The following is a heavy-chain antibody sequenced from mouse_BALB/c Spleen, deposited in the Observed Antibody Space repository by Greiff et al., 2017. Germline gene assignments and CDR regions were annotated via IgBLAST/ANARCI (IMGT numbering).Heavy chain of an antibody. J-gene: IGHJ4*01. CDR3: AREPQLGRDYYAMDY. CDR1: GFSLTGYG. D-gene: IGHD4-1*02. Sequence: QVQLKESGPGLVAPSQSLSITCTVSGFSLTGYGVNWVRQPPGKGLEWLGVIWAGGSTNYNSALMSRLSISKDNSKSQVFLKMNSLQTDDTAMYYCAREPQLGRDYYAMDYWGQGTSVTVSS. V-gene: IGHV2-9*02. CDR2: IWAGGST.